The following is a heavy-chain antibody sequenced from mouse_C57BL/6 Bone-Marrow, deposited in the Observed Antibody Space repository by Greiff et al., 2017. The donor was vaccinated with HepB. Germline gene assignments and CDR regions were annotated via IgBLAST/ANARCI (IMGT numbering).Heavy chain of an antibody. CDR3: ASPLYGNDY. D-gene: IGHD2-1*01. CDR1: GYTFTSYG. CDR2: IYPRSGNT. J-gene: IGHJ2*01. Sequence: VMLVESGAELARPGASVKLSCKASGYTFTSYGISWVKQRTGQGLEWIGEIYPRSGNTYYNEKFKGKATLTADKSSSTAYMELRSLTSEDSAVYFCASPLYGNDYWGQGTTLTVSS. V-gene: IGHV1-81*01.